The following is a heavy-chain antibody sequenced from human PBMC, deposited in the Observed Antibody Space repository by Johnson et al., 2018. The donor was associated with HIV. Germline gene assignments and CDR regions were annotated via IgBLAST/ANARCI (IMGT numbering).Heavy chain of an antibody. CDR3: AKALGGYAFDI. CDR2: IYSGGST. Sequence: VQLVESGGGLVQPGGSLRLSCAASGFTVSSNYMSWVRQAPGKGLEWVSVIYSGGSTYYADSVQGRFTISRDNSKNTLYLQMNSLRAEDTAVYYCAKALGGYAFDIWGQGTMVTVSS. CDR1: GFTVSSNY. J-gene: IGHJ3*02. V-gene: IGHV3-66*01. D-gene: IGHD3-3*01.